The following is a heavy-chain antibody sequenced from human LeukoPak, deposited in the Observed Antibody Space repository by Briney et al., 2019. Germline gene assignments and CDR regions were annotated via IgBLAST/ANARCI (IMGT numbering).Heavy chain of an antibody. D-gene: IGHD5-12*01. CDR2: MYTSGSI. V-gene: IGHV4-4*07. CDR3: ARSGYSGYDRHPDS. Sequence: PSETLSLTCTVFGGSMSSYYWSWIRQPAGKGLEWIGRMYTSGSINYNPSLKSRLTMSIDTSNNQFSLRLRSVTAADTAAYYCARSGYSGYDRHPDSWGQGILVTVSS. J-gene: IGHJ4*02. CDR1: GGSMSSYY.